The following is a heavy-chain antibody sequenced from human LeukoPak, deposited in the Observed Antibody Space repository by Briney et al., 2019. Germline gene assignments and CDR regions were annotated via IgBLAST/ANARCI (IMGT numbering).Heavy chain of an antibody. CDR2: IKQDGSEK. J-gene: IGHJ3*02. CDR1: GFTFSQYW. V-gene: IGHV3-7*01. CDR3: ARVPAAADAFDI. D-gene: IGHD6-13*01. Sequence: GSLRLSCAASGFTFSQYWMSWVRQAPGKGLEWVANIKQDGSEKYYVDSVKGRFTISKDNAKNSLYLQMNSLRAEDTAVYYCARVPAAADAFDIWGQGTMVTVSS.